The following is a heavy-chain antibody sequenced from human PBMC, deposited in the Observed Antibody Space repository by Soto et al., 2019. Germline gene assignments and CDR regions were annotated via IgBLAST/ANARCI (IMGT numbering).Heavy chain of an antibody. Sequence: QVQLVQSGAEVKKPGSSVKVSCNASGGTFSSYAISWVRQAPGQGLEWMGGIIPIFGTANYAQKFQGRVTITADESTSTAYLELSSLRSEDTAVYYCARVRKEDYGGRFWFDPWGQGTLVTVSS. CDR2: IIPIFGTA. V-gene: IGHV1-69*01. CDR1: GGTFSSYA. CDR3: ARVRKEDYGGRFWFDP. J-gene: IGHJ5*02. D-gene: IGHD4-17*01.